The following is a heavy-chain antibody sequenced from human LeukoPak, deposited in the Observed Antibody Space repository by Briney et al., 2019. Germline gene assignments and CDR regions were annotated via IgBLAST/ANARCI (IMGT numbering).Heavy chain of an antibody. CDR3: ATVGMGLPDYYGMDV. Sequence: EASVKVSFKVSGYTLTELSMHWVRQAPGKGREGMGGFDPEDGETIYAQKFQGRVTMTEDTSTDTAYMELSSLRSEDTAVYYCATVGMGLPDYYGMDVWGKGTTVTVSS. V-gene: IGHV1-24*01. CDR1: GYTLTELS. D-gene: IGHD1-26*01. CDR2: FDPEDGET. J-gene: IGHJ6*04.